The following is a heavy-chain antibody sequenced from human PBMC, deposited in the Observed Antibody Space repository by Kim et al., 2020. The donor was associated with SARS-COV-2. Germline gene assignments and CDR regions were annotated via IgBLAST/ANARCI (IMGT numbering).Heavy chain of an antibody. CDR2: ISAYNGNT. V-gene: IGHV1-18*04. CDR1: GYTFTSYG. Sequence: ASVKVSCKASGYTFTSYGISWVRQAPGQGLEWMGWISAYNGNTNYAQKLQGRVTMTTDTSTSTAYMELRSLRSDDTAVYYCARAWSGSYGFFGWFDPWGQGTLVTVSS. CDR3: ARAWSGSYGFFGWFDP. J-gene: IGHJ5*02. D-gene: IGHD1-26*01.